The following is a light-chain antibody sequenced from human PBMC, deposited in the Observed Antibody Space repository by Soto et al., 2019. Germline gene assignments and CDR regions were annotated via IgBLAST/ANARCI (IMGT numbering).Light chain of an antibody. V-gene: IGKV1-39*01. CDR2: TAS. J-gene: IGKJ4*01. CDR1: QDINIH. Sequence: DIQMTQSPSSLSASVGDRVTITCRASQDINIHFNWYQQRPGKAPNLLIYTASSLQSGVPSTFRGSGSGTDFSLTITSLQPEDFATYFCQQSHSTPLTFGGGTKVEIK. CDR3: QQSHSTPLT.